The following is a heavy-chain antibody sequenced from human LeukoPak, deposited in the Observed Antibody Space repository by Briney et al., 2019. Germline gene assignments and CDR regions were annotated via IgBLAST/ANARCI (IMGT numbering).Heavy chain of an antibody. Sequence: GRSLRLSCAASGFTVSSNYMSWVRRAPGKGLEWVSVIYSGGSTYYADSVKGRFTISRDNSKNTLYLQMNSLRAEDTAVYYCARVLVVINAFDIWGQGTMVTVSS. CDR1: GFTVSSNY. J-gene: IGHJ3*02. D-gene: IGHD3-22*01. V-gene: IGHV3-53*01. CDR3: ARVLVVINAFDI. CDR2: IYSGGST.